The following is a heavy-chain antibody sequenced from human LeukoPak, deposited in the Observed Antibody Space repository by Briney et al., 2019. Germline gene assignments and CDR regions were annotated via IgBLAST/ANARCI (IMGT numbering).Heavy chain of an antibody. V-gene: IGHV3-23*01. CDR2: ISGSGGST. D-gene: IGHD3-22*01. Sequence: PGGSLRLSCAASGFTFSSYAMSWVRQAPGKGLEWVSAISGSGGSTYYADSVKGRFTISRDNAKNSLYLQMNSLRAEDTALYYCAKGQYYYDSSGYYYGYWGQGTLVTVSS. J-gene: IGHJ4*02. CDR1: GFTFSSYA. CDR3: AKGQYYYDSSGYYYGY.